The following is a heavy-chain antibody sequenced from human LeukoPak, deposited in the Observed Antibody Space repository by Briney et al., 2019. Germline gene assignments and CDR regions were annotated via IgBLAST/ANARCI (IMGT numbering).Heavy chain of an antibody. CDR2: IRSKAYGGTT. J-gene: IGHJ4*02. CDR3: TRLPQLRLKYYFDY. D-gene: IGHD5-24*01. V-gene: IGHV3-49*03. Sequence: SGGSLRLSCTASGFTFGDYAMSWFRQAPGKGLEWVGFIRSKAYGGTTEYAASVKGRFTISRDDSKSIAYLQMNSLKTEDTAVYYCTRLPQLRLKYYFDYWGQGTLVTVSS. CDR1: GFTFGDYA.